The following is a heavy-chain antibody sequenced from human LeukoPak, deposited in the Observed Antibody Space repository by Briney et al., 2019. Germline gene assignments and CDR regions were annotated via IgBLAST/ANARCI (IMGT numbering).Heavy chain of an antibody. J-gene: IGHJ2*01. CDR1: GFTFTTYA. CDR2: ISGSGGST. V-gene: IGHV3-23*01. D-gene: IGHD3-10*01. CDR3: AKCRGGVVGSWYFDF. Sequence: GGSLRLSCAASGFTFTTYATSWVRQAPEKGLEWVSTISGSGGSTYYADSVKGRFTISRDNSKNTLYLQMNSLGAEDTAVYYCAKCRGGVVGSWYFDFWGRGTLVTVSS.